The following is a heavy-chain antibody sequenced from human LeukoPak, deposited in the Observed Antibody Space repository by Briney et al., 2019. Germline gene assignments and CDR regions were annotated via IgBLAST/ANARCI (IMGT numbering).Heavy chain of an antibody. J-gene: IGHJ4*02. CDR2: ISAYNGNA. Sequence: GASVKVSCKASGYTSTSYGISWVRQAPGQGLEWMGWISAYNGNANYVQRLQGRVTLTTDTSTSTAHMELRSLGSDDTAVYYCAREAYTTGADYWGQGTLVTVSP. D-gene: IGHD3-16*01. V-gene: IGHV1-18*01. CDR1: GYTSTSYG. CDR3: AREAYTTGADY.